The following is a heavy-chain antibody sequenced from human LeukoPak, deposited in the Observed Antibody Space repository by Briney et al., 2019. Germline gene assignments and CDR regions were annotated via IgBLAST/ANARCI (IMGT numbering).Heavy chain of an antibody. CDR2: INPHSGNT. CDR3: ATDRKLFTAPPGTGRLDP. Sequence: ASVKVSFKASGYTFTSYDINWARQASGQGGEWVGGINPHSGNTGYLQNFQGRVIMTSNTSTNTADMEVSGLTSDDTAVHLCATDRKLFTAPPGTGRLDPWGQGPLVSVSS. J-gene: IGHJ5*02. D-gene: IGHD5-18*01. CDR1: GYTFTSYD. V-gene: IGHV1-8*01.